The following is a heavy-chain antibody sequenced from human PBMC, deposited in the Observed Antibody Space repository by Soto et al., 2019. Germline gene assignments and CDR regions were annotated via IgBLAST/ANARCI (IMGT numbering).Heavy chain of an antibody. Sequence: PGWSLRLSCASSVFTFISYWMHWVRQAPGKGLVWVSRINSDGSSTSYADSVKGRFTISRDNAKNTLYLQMNSLRAEDTAVYYCRTYDFWSGAAFDIWGQGTMVTVS. CDR3: RTYDFWSGAAFDI. CDR2: INSDGSST. D-gene: IGHD3-3*01. J-gene: IGHJ3*02. CDR1: VFTFISYW. V-gene: IGHV3-74*01.